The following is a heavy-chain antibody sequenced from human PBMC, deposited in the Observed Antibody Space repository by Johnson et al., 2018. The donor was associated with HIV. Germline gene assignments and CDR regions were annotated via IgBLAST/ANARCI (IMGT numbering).Heavy chain of an antibody. CDR3: TRGQLWLLDDALDI. J-gene: IGHJ3*02. Sequence: VQLVESEGGVVQPGRSLRLSCAASGFTFSSYAMHWVRQAPGKGLEWVAVIWYDGSNKYYADSVKGRFTISRDNSKNTLYLQMNSLRAEDTALYYCTRGQLWLLDDALDIWGQGTMVTVSS. V-gene: IGHV3-33*08. CDR1: GFTFSSYA. D-gene: IGHD5-18*01. CDR2: IWYDGSNK.